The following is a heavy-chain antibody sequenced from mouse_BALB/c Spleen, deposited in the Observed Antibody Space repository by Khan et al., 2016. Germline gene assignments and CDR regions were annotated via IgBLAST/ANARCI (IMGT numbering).Heavy chain of an antibody. CDR1: DYAFSRYW. Sequence: QVQLQQSGAELVRPGSSVKISCKASDYAFSRYWMNWVKQRPGQGLEWIGQNYPGDGDTNYHGKFTGKATLTADKFSSTAYLQLSSLTAEDSAVYFCARGTPFAYWGQWTLVPVSA. CDR3: ARGTPFAY. CDR2: NYPGDGDT. V-gene: IGHV1-80*01. J-gene: IGHJ3*01. D-gene: IGHD2-14*01.